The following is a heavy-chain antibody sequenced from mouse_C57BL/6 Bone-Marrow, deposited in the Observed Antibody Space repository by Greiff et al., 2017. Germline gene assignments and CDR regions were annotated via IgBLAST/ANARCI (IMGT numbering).Heavy chain of an antibody. V-gene: IGHV14-4*01. J-gene: IGHJ4*01. CDR2: IDPENGDT. Sequence: EVQLQQSGAELVRPGASVKLSCTASGFNIKDDYMHWVKQRPEQGLEWIGWIDPENGDTEYASKFQGKATITADTSSNTAYLQLSSLTSEATAVYYCTTFYDYYYYAMDYWGQGTSVTVSS. CDR3: TTFYDYYYYAMDY. D-gene: IGHD2-4*01. CDR1: GFNIKDDY.